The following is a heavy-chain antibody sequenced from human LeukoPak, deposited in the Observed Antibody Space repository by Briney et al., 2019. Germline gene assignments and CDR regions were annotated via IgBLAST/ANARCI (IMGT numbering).Heavy chain of an antibody. CDR1: GYTFSGFY. CDR2: IKVSGGRT. Sequence: ASVKVSCKASGYTFSGFYVHWVRQAPGQGLEWMGIIKVSGGRTEYAQKFQGSVTVTRDMSTSTVYMELNNLRSEDTAVYYCAREPPESYYFDNWGQGTLVTVSS. J-gene: IGHJ4*02. CDR3: AREPPESYYFDN. V-gene: IGHV1-46*01.